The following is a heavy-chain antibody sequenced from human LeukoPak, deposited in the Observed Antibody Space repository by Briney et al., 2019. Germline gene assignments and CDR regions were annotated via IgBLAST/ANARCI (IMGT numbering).Heavy chain of an antibody. CDR2: ISSSGSTI. V-gene: IGHV3-48*04. CDR3: ARAGDVVGADY. CDR1: GFTFSSYA. D-gene: IGHD1-26*01. Sequence: GGPLRLSCAASGFTFSSYAMHWVRQAPGKGLEWVSYISSSGSTIYYAGSVKGRFTISRDNAKNSLYLQMNSLRAEDTAVYYCARAGDVVGADYWGQGTLVTVSS. J-gene: IGHJ4*02.